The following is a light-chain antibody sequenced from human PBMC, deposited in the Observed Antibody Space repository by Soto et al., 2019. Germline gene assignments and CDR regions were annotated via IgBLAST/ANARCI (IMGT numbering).Light chain of an antibody. V-gene: IGKV1-39*01. J-gene: IGKJ4*01. CDR1: QSISRY. CDR3: QQTYRTPLT. Sequence: DIQMTQSPSSLSASVGDRVTITCRASQSISRYLNWYQHKPGKASNLLIYTASSLQSGVPSRFSGSGSGTDFTLTISSLQPEDFATYFCQQTYRTPLTCGGGTKVEIK. CDR2: TAS.